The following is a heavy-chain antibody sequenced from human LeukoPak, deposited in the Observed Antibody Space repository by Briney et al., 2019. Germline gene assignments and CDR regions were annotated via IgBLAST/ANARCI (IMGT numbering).Heavy chain of an antibody. D-gene: IGHD6-19*01. CDR2: IYYSGST. J-gene: IGHJ4*02. CDR3: AKILYSSNIDY. V-gene: IGHV4-4*07. Sequence: PSETLSLTCTVSGGSINDYYWSWIRQPAGKGLEWIGRIYYSGSTNYNPSLKSRVILSVDTSKNQFSLKLTSVTAADTAVYYCAKILYSSNIDYWGQGTLVTVSS. CDR1: GGSINDYY.